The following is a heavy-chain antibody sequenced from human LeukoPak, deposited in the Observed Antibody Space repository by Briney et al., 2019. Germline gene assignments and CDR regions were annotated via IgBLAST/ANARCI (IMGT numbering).Heavy chain of an antibody. V-gene: IGHV1-46*01. J-gene: IGHJ4*02. CDR3: ARGRPGSGWSFDY. Sequence: ASVKVSCKASGYTFTTYYMHWVRQAPGQGLEWTGIINPSGGTTNYSPKFQGSVTMTRDTSTTTLYMELSSLRSEDTAVYYCARGRPGSGWSFDYWGQGTLVTVSS. CDR1: GYTFTTYY. D-gene: IGHD6-19*01. CDR2: INPSGGTT.